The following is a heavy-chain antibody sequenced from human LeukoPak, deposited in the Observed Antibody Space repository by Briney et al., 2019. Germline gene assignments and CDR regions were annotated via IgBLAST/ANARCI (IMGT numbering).Heavy chain of an antibody. CDR1: GGSISSYY. CDR3: ARHAKQLGSLY. Sequence: SETLSLTCTVSGGSISSYYWSWIRQPPGKGLEWIGSIYYSGSTYYNPSLKSRVTMSVDTSKNQFSLKLSSVTAADTAVYYCARHAKQLGSLYWGQGTLVTVSS. J-gene: IGHJ4*02. V-gene: IGHV4-39*01. D-gene: IGHD6-6*01. CDR2: IYYSGST.